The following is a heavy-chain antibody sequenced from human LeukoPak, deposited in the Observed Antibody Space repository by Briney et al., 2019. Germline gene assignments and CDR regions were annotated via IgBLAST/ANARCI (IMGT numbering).Heavy chain of an antibody. Sequence: GGSLRLSCSASGFTFSSYAMHWVRQAPGKGLVYVSAISSNGGSTYYADSVKGRFTISRDNSKNTLYLQMSSLRAEDTAVYYCVTARASYCGGDCYFGYFDLWGRGTLVTVSS. CDR2: ISSNGGST. V-gene: IGHV3-64D*09. CDR3: VTARASYCGGDCYFGYFDL. CDR1: GFTFSSYA. D-gene: IGHD2-21*02. J-gene: IGHJ2*01.